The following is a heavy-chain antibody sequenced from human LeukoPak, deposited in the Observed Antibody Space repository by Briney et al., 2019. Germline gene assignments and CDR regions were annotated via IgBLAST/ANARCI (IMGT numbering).Heavy chain of an antibody. CDR2: INWSGGRT. CDR1: GFIFSSKG. V-gene: IGHV3-20*04. J-gene: IGHJ4*02. CDR3: ARDLTTSDN. Sequence: PGGSLRLSCAASGFIFSSKGIHWVRQAPGKGLEWVSGINWSGGRTGYADSLKGRFTISRDNAKNTLYLQMNSLRDEDTALYYCARDLTTSDNWGQGTLVTVSS. D-gene: IGHD1/OR15-1a*01.